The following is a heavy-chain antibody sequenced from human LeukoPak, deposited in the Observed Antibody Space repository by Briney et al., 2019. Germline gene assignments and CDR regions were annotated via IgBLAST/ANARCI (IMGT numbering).Heavy chain of an antibody. CDR1: GGSFSGYY. Sequence: PSETLSLTCAVYGGSFSGYYWSWIRQPPGKGLEWIGEINHSGSTNYNPSLKSRVTISVDTSKNQFSLKLSSVTAADTAVYYCARGAWFWSGARIPYNWFDPWGQGTLVTVSS. CDR3: ARGAWFWSGARIPYNWFDP. D-gene: IGHD3-3*01. CDR2: INHSGST. J-gene: IGHJ5*02. V-gene: IGHV4-34*01.